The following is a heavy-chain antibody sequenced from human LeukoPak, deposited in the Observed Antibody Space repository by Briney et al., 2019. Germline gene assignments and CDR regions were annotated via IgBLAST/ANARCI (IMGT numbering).Heavy chain of an antibody. J-gene: IGHJ3*02. CDR3: ARVDIPMAGHAFDI. CDR2: IYSSGST. V-gene: IGHV4-61*02. D-gene: IGHD5-18*01. Sequence: SETLSLTCTVSGGSISSGGYYWSWIRQPPGKGLEWIGRIYSSGSTNYNPSLKSRVTILVDTSKNQFSLNLNSVTAADTAVYYCARVDIPMAGHAFDIWGQGTMVTVSS. CDR1: GGSISSGGYY.